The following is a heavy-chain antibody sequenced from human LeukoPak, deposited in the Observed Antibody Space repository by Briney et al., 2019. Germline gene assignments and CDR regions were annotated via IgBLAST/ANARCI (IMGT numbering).Heavy chain of an antibody. J-gene: IGHJ2*01. CDR1: GYTFTGYY. V-gene: IGHV1-69*06. D-gene: IGHD3-22*01. CDR2: IIPIFGTA. Sequence: GASVKVSCKASGYTFTGYYMHWVRQAPGQGLEWMGGIIPIFGTANYAQKFQGRVTITADKSTSTAYMELSSLRSEDTAVYYCARFGRDHYDSSGYYGPGHRRYFDLWGRGTLVTVSS. CDR3: ARFGRDHYDSSGYYGPGHRRYFDL.